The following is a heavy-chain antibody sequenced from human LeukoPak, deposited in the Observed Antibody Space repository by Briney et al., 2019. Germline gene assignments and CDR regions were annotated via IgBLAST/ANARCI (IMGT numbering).Heavy chain of an antibody. CDR2: IYYSGST. CDR1: GFTFSSYA. Sequence: PGGSLRLSCAASGFTFSSYAMSWVRQAPGKGLEWIGSIYYSGSTYYSPSLKSRVTISVDTSKNQFSLKLSSVTAADTAVYYCARITDRTIFGEIMHGFDIWGQGTPVTVSS. J-gene: IGHJ3*02. CDR3: ARITDRTIFGEIMHGFDI. D-gene: IGHD3-3*01. V-gene: IGHV4-39*01.